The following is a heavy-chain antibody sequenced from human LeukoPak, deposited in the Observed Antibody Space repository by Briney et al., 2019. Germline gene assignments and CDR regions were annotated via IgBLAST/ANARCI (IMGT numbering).Heavy chain of an antibody. Sequence: KTSETLSLTCTVSGGSLNDFYWSWIRQPPGRGLEWIGHVYHTGHATYTSSLKSRVTISVDTTKNQFSMNLRSVTAADTAIYYCARLVVPAPTSWFDPWGQGTLAIVSS. J-gene: IGHJ5*02. V-gene: IGHV4-59*08. CDR3: ARLVVPAPTSWFDP. CDR1: GGSLNDFY. CDR2: VYHTGHA. D-gene: IGHD6-6*01.